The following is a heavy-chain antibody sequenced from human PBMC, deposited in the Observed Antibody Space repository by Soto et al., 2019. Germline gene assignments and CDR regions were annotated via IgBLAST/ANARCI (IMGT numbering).Heavy chain of an antibody. Sequence: PGESLKISCKGSGYSFPDYWIAWVRQMHGKGPEWMGIIFPGDSDTRYSPSFQGQVTVSADRSISTAYLQWESLEASDTAMYYCARLDSSGFSDYWGQGSLVTVSS. D-gene: IGHD3-22*01. J-gene: IGHJ4*02. CDR2: IFPGDSDT. CDR1: GYSFPDYW. CDR3: ARLDSSGFSDY. V-gene: IGHV5-51*01.